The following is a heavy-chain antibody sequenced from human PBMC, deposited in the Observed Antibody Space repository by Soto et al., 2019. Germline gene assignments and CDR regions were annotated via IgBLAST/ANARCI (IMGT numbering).Heavy chain of an antibody. CDR2: IIPIFGTA. J-gene: IGHJ6*02. CDR3: ARATVTSPQYYYYYYGMDV. Sequence: SVKVSCKASGGTFSSYAISWVRQAPGQGLEWMGGIIPIFGTANYAQKFQGRVTITADESTSTAYMELSSLRSEDTAVYYCARATVTSPQYYYYYYGMDVWGQGTTVTVSS. V-gene: IGHV1-69*13. D-gene: IGHD4-17*01. CDR1: GGTFSSYA.